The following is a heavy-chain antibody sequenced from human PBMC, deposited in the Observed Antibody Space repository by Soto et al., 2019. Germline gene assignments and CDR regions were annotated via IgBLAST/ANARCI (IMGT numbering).Heavy chain of an antibody. CDR3: GKRVAVAVPYCDY. CDR1: GFTFSSYA. D-gene: IGHD6-19*01. Sequence: PGGSLRLSCAASGFTFSSYAMSWVRQAPGKGLEWVSAISGSGGSTYYTDSVKGRFTISRDNSKNTLYLQMNSLRAEDTAVYYCGKRVAVAVPYCDYWGKGSLVTVSS. V-gene: IGHV3-23*01. CDR2: ISGSGGST. J-gene: IGHJ4*02.